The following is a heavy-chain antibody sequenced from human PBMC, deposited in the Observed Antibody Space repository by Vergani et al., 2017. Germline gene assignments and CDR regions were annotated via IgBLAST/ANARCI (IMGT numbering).Heavy chain of an antibody. CDR2: IYTSGST. CDR3: ARELAQWLPLRWFDP. D-gene: IGHD6-19*01. Sequence: QVQLQESGPGLVKPSQTLSLTCTVSGGSISSGSYYWSWIRQPAGKGLEWIGRIYTSGSTNYNPSLKSRVTISVDTSKNQFSLKLSSVTAADTAVYYWARELAQWLPLRWFDPWGQGTLVTVSS. V-gene: IGHV4-61*02. CDR1: GGSISSGSYY. J-gene: IGHJ5*02.